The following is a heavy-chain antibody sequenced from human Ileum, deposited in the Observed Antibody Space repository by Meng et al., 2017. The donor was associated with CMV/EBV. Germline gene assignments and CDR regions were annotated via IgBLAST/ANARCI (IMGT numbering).Heavy chain of an antibody. V-gene: IGHV4-34*01. CDR3: ARAEEYYYDSRGYYFSDY. CDR1: SESFSGYY. J-gene: IGHJ4*02. Sequence: QVQLQQWCSGLLKPSETLSLTCAVYSESFSGYYWSWIRQPPGKGLEWIGEINHSGSTNYNPSLKSRVTISADTSKNQFSLKLSSVTAADTALYYCARAEEYYYDSRGYYFSDYWGQGTLVTVSS. D-gene: IGHD3-22*01. CDR2: INHSGST.